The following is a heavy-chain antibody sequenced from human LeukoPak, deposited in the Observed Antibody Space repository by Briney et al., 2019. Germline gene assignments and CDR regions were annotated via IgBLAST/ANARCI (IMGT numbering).Heavy chain of an antibody. CDR3: AKGITSTWYIPFDY. V-gene: IGHV3-23*01. J-gene: IGHJ4*02. CDR2: ISGSGGST. Sequence: GGSLRLSCVASGFTFSSYAMSWVRQAPGKGLEWVSAISGSGGSTYYADSVKGRFTISRDSSKNTLFLQMSSLRAEDTAVYYCAKGITSTWYIPFDYWGQGTLVTVSS. CDR1: GFTFSSYA. D-gene: IGHD6-13*01.